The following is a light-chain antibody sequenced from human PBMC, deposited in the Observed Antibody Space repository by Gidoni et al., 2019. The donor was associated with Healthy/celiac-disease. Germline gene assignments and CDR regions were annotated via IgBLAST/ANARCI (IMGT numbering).Light chain of an antibody. J-gene: IGKJ1*01. CDR3: QQRSNWPWT. CDR1: QCVSSY. Sequence: EIVLTQSPATLSLSPGERATLSCRASQCVSSYLAWYQQKPGQAPRLLIYEASNRATGIPARFSGSGSGTDFTLTISSLEPEDFAVYYCQQRSNWPWTFGQGTKVEIK. V-gene: IGKV3-11*01. CDR2: EAS.